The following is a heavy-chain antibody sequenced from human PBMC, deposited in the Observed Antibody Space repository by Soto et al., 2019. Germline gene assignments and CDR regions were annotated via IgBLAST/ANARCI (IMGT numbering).Heavy chain of an antibody. CDR1: GFTFSSYA. V-gene: IGHV3-23*01. Sequence: EVQLLESGGGLVQPGGSLRLSCAASGFTFSSYAMNWVRQAPGKGLEWVSAISGTGSSTYYVDSVKGRFTISRDNSKNTLYLQMNSLRAEDTAVYYCANDLPGELLPTSFDPWGQGTLVTVSS. J-gene: IGHJ5*02. CDR2: ISGTGSST. CDR3: ANDLPGELLPTSFDP. D-gene: IGHD1-26*01.